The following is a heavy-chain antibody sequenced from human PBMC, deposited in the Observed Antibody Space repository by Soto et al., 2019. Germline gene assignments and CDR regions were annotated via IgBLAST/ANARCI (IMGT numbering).Heavy chain of an antibody. V-gene: IGHV3-15*01. CDR3: ARDPPATRHGMDV. CDR2: IKSKTDGGTT. CDR1: GFTFSNAW. Sequence: EVQLVESGGGLVKPGGSLRLSCAASGFTFSNAWMSWVRQAPGKGLEWVGRIKSKTDGGTTDYAAPVKGRFTISRDNSKNTLYLQMKSLRAEDTAVYYCARDPPATRHGMDVWGQGTTVTVSS. J-gene: IGHJ6*02.